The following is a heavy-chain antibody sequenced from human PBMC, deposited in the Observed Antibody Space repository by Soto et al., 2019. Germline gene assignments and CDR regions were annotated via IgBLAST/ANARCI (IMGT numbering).Heavy chain of an antibody. J-gene: IGHJ4*02. CDR1: GFTFSSYG. CDR2: ISYDGSNK. V-gene: IGHV3-30*18. Sequence: QVQLVESGGGVVQPGRSLRLSCAASGFTFSSYGMHWVRQAPGKGLEWVAVISYDGSNKYYADSVKGRFTISRDNSKNTLYLQMNSLRAEDTAVYYCAKDHPLFAYWGQGTLVTVSS. CDR3: AKDHPLFAY.